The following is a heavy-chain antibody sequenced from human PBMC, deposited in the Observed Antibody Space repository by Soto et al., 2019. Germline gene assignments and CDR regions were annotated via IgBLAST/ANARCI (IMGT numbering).Heavy chain of an antibody. Sequence: EVQLVESGGGLVKPGGSLRLSCVASELTLSNAWMSWVRQAPGKGLEWVGRIKSKTEGGTPDYAAHVKGRFTLSRDDSTNAPYLQMNSLITEDPAVYYCTHLIRGFSYSPYCGQGTLVTVSS. V-gene: IGHV3-15*01. D-gene: IGHD5-18*01. CDR3: THLIRGFSYSPY. J-gene: IGHJ4*02. CDR2: IKSKTEGGTP. CDR1: ELTLSNAW.